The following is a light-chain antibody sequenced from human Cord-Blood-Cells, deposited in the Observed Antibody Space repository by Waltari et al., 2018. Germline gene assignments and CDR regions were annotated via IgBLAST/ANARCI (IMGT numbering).Light chain of an antibody. CDR3: QQSYSTPYP. CDR1: QSISSY. J-gene: IGKJ2*01. V-gene: IGKV1-39*01. Sequence: DIQMTQSPSSLSASVGDSVTITCRASQSISSYLNWYQQKPGKAPKLLIYAASSLQRGVPSRLSGSGSGTDFTLTISSLQPEDFATYYCQQSYSTPYPFGQGTKLEIK. CDR2: AAS.